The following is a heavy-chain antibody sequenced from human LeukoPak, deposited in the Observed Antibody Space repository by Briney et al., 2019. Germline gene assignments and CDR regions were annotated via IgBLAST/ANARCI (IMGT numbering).Heavy chain of an antibody. J-gene: IGHJ3*02. D-gene: IGHD3-10*01. CDR3: ARTRLRTPYYYGSGRTTDAFDI. CDR1: GFTLSSYE. Sequence: GGSLRLSCEASGFTLSSYEMNWVRKAPGKGLEWVSYISSSDSIIYYADSVKGRFTVSRDNSKNSLYLQMNSLRAEDTAVYYCARTRLRTPYYYGSGRTTDAFDIWGQGTMVTVSS. CDR2: ISSSDSII. V-gene: IGHV3-48*03.